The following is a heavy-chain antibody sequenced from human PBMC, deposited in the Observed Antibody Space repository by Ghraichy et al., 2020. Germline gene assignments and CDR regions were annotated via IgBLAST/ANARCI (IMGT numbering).Heavy chain of an antibody. CDR3: ASELLTLRARNAFDI. J-gene: IGHJ3*02. CDR2: IYPGDSDT. Sequence: GESLNISCKGSGYSFTSYWIGWVRQMPGKGLEWMGIIYPGDSDTRYSPSFQGQVTISADKSISTAYLQWSSLKASDTAMYYCASELLTLRARNAFDIWGQGTMVTVSS. V-gene: IGHV5-51*01. D-gene: IGHD2-21*01. CDR1: GYSFTSYW.